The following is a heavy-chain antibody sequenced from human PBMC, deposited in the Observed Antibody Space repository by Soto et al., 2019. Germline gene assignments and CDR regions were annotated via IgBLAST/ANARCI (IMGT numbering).Heavy chain of an antibody. CDR2: IYHTGTT. CDR1: GGAFSSGGFA. CDR3: ARGLRRPAASIPGVLDP. J-gene: IGHJ5*02. D-gene: IGHD2-2*01. Sequence: QVQLQEAGSRLVKTSETLSLTCTVSGGAFSSGGFAWTWIRQPPKKGLEWIGYIYHTGTTSYNPSLRSRVTISVDRSRHQFSLKLTSVTAADTAMYYCARGLRRPAASIPGVLDPWGQGTLVTVSS. V-gene: IGHV4-30-2*01.